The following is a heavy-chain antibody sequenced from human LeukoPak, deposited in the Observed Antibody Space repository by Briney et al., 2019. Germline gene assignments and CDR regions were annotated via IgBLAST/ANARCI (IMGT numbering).Heavy chain of an antibody. Sequence: SETLSLTCSVSGVSISDYYWTWFRQPAGKGLEWIGRIYISGSTNYNPSLKSRVTISVDTSKNQFSLKLSSVTAADTAVYYCARASGLTFPFDYWGQGTLVTVSS. V-gene: IGHV4-4*07. CDR2: IYISGST. D-gene: IGHD3-10*01. J-gene: IGHJ4*02. CDR3: ARASGLTFPFDY. CDR1: GVSISDYY.